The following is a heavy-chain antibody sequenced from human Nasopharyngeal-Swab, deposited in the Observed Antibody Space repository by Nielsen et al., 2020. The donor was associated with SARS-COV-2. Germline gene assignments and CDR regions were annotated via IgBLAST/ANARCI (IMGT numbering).Heavy chain of an antibody. Sequence: GGSLRLSCAASGFVFSGSAIHWVRQASGKGLEWVGRIGDKAHNYATIYAASVKGRFTISRDDSKNTAFLQMDSLNTEDTALYYCTTDYYFDYWGQGALVTVSS. CDR1: GFVFSGSA. J-gene: IGHJ4*02. CDR3: TTDYYFDY. D-gene: IGHD4/OR15-4a*01. V-gene: IGHV3-73*01. CDR2: IGDKAHNYAT.